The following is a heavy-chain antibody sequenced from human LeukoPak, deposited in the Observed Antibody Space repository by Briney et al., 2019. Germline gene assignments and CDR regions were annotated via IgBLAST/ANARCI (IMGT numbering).Heavy chain of an antibody. CDR3: ARGGYCSSTSCFDY. V-gene: IGHV2-70*11. J-gene: IGHJ4*02. CDR2: IDWDDDK. CDR1: GFSLGTSGMC. Sequence: SGPALVKPTQTLTLTCTFSGFSLGTSGMCVSWIRQPPGKALEWLARIDWDDDKYYSTSLKTRLTISKDTSENQVVLTMTNMDPVDTATYYCARGGYCSSTSCFDYWGQGTLVTVSS. D-gene: IGHD2-2*01.